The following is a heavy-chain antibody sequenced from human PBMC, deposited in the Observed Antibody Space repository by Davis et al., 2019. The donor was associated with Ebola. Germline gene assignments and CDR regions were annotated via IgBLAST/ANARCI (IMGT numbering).Heavy chain of an antibody. V-gene: IGHV1-46*01. Sequence: ASVKVSCKASGGTFSSYTISWVRQAPGQGLEWMGIINPSDGDTRYAQKFQGRVTMTRDTSTNTVYMDLNSLRSEDTAVYYCARDLGYCSGGSCYSSDYWGQGTLVTVSS. D-gene: IGHD2-15*01. J-gene: IGHJ4*02. CDR2: INPSDGDT. CDR1: GGTFSSYT. CDR3: ARDLGYCSGGSCYSSDY.